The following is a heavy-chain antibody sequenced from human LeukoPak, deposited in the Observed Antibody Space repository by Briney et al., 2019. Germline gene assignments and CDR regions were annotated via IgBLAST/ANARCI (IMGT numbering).Heavy chain of an antibody. CDR2: ISGSGGST. V-gene: IGHV3-23*01. D-gene: IGHD2-2*01. CDR1: GFTFSSYA. CDR3: AKGGLIVVVPAAIDY. J-gene: IGHJ4*02. Sequence: PGGSLRLSCAASGFTFSSYAMSWVRQAPGKGLEWVSAISGSGGSTYYADSVKGRFTISRDNSKNTLYLQMNSLRAEDTAVYYCAKGGLIVVVPAAIDYWGQGTLVTVSS.